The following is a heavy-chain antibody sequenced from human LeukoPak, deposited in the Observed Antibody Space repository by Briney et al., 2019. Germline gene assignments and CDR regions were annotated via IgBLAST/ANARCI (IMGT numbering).Heavy chain of an antibody. J-gene: IGHJ4*02. CDR3: AKVGGSMGYSYGGWYYFDY. CDR2: ICDSGGST. V-gene: IGHV3-23*01. Sequence: WGSLRLSCAASGFTFSSYAMSWVRQAPGKGLEWVLAICDSGGSTYYPDSVKGRFTISRDNSKNTLYLKMNSLRAEDTAVYYCAKVGGSMGYSYGGWYYFDYWGQGTLVTVSS. CDR1: GFTFSSYA. D-gene: IGHD5-18*01.